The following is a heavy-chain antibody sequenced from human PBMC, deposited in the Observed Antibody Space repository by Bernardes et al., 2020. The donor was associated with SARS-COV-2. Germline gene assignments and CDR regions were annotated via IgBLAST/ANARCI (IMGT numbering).Heavy chain of an antibody. CDR3: ALITGTTTGENWFDP. CDR2: ISGSCGST. Sequence: VGSLRLSCASSGFTFSSYAMSWVRQAPGKGLEWVSAISGSCGSTYYADSVKGRFTISRDNSKNTLYLQMNSLRAEDTAVYYCALITGTTTGENWFDPWGQGTLVTVSS. CDR1: GFTFSSYA. V-gene: IGHV3-23*01. J-gene: IGHJ5*02. D-gene: IGHD1-7*01.